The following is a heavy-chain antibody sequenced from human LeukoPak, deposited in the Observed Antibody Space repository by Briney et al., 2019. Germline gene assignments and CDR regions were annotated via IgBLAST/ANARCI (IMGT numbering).Heavy chain of an antibody. D-gene: IGHD2-15*01. Sequence: GGSLRLSCAASGFTFSNAWMSWVRQAPGKGLEWVSYISSSSSTIYYADSVKGRFTISRDNAKNSLYLQMNSLRDEDTAVYYCAGRKGGTNWYFDLWGRGTLVTVSS. J-gene: IGHJ2*01. CDR3: AGRKGGTNWYFDL. V-gene: IGHV3-48*02. CDR1: GFTFSNAW. CDR2: ISSSSSTI.